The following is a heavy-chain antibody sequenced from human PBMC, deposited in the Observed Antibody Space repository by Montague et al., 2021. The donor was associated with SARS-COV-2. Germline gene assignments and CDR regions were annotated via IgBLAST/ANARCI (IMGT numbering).Heavy chain of an antibody. D-gene: IGHD5-12*01. CDR2: IIYSGST. J-gene: IGHJ4*02. CDR3: ARDGGTVIRFLGVGYDSGGLDGFDS. V-gene: IGHV4-39*06. Sequence: SETLSLTCTVSGGSISSSSYYWGRIRPPPGKGLVWIGNIIYSGSTFHNLSLKSRVTIYVYTSQSQFTLKLGSVTAADTAEYYCARDGGTVIRFLGVGYDSGGLDGFDSWGQGTLVTVSS. CDR1: GGSISSSSYY.